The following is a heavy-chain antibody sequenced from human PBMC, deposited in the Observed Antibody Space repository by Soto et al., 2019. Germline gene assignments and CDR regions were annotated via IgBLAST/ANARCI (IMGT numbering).Heavy chain of an antibody. J-gene: IGHJ1*01. CDR2: ISNDGSST. Sequence: EVQLVESGGSLVQPGGSLRLSCVASGFTFNSYWMHWVRQAPGKGLVWVSSISNDGSSTSYADPVKGRFTISRDNAKNTLYLQMNSLRAEDTAVYYCARLPNKSPQNWGQGTLVIVSP. CDR1: GFTFNSYW. CDR3: ARLPNKSPQN. V-gene: IGHV3-74*01.